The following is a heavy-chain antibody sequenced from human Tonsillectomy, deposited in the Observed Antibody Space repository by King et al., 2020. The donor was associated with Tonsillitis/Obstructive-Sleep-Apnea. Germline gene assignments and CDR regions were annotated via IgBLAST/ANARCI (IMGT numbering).Heavy chain of an antibody. J-gene: IGHJ5*02. CDR2: IYHGGNT. CDR1: GGSITRNNW. D-gene: IGHD3-22*01. Sequence: VPLQESGPGLVKPSGTLSLTCDVSGGSITRNNWWSWVRQPPGKGLEWIGEIYHGGNTNYNPSLKSRVYISLDRSKNQVSLNVSSVTAADTAVYYCARGAYESSDYYRHWFDPWGQGTLVTVSS. CDR3: ARGAYESSDYYRHWFDP. V-gene: IGHV4-4*02.